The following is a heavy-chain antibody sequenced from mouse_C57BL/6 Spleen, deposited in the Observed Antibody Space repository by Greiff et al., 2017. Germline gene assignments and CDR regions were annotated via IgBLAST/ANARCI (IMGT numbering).Heavy chain of an antibody. J-gene: IGHJ3*01. CDR3: ATYYSNGAWFAY. CDR1: GYSFTGYY. CDR2: INPSTGGT. V-gene: IGHV1-42*01. Sequence: EVQLQQSGPELVKPGASVKISCKASGYSFTGYYMNWVKQSPEKSLEWIGEINPSTGGTTYNQKFKAKATLTVDKSSSTAYMQLKSLTSEDSAVYYCATYYSNGAWFAYWGQETLVTVSA. D-gene: IGHD2-5*01.